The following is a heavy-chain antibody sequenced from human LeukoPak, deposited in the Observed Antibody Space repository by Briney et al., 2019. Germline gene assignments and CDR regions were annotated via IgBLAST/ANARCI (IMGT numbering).Heavy chain of an antibody. Sequence: GGSLRLSCAASGFTFSDYYMSWIRQAPGKGLEWVSYISSSSNYTNYADSVKGRSTISRDNAKSTLYLQMNSLRAEDTAVYYCARDGIRDYGDFSYWGQGTLVTVSS. CDR2: ISSSSNYT. D-gene: IGHD4-17*01. V-gene: IGHV3-11*05. CDR3: ARDGIRDYGDFSY. CDR1: GFTFSDYY. J-gene: IGHJ4*02.